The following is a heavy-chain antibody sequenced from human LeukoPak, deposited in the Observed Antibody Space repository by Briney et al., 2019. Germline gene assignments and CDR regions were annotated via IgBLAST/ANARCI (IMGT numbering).Heavy chain of an antibody. J-gene: IGHJ3*02. D-gene: IGHD6-19*01. CDR3: AKDSGIAEAGTLTAFDI. V-gene: IGHV3-30*18. Sequence: PGGSLRLSCAASGFTFSSYGMHWLRQAPGKGLEWVAVISYDGSNKYYADSVKGRFTISRDNSKNTLYLQMNSLRAEDTAVYYCAKDSGIAEAGTLTAFDIWGQGTMVTVSS. CDR2: ISYDGSNK. CDR1: GFTFSSYG.